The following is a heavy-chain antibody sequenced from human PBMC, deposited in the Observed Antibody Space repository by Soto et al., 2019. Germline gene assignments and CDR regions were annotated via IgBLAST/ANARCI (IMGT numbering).Heavy chain of an antibody. CDR3: AHRVLRTVFGLVTTTAIYFDF. CDR2: IYWDDDK. CDR1: GFSLTTSGVG. J-gene: IGHJ4*02. Sequence: QITLNESGPTQVKPRQTLTLTCTFSGFSLTTSGVGVCWIRQSPGKAPEWLALIYWDDDKRYRPSLKSRVTITTHTSKIRVVLTMDALDPADTATYYCAHRVLRTVFGLVTTTAIYFDFWDQGTPVAVSS. D-gene: IGHD3-3*01. V-gene: IGHV2-5*02.